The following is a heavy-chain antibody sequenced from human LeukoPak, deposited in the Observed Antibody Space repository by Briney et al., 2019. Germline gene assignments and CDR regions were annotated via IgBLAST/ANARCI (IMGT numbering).Heavy chain of an antibody. J-gene: IGHJ3*02. Sequence: PGGSLRLSCAASGFTVSSNYMSWVRQAPGKGLEWVSVIYSGGSTYYADSVKGRFTISRDNSKNTLYLQVNSLRAEDTAVYYCARGRGNGDYDYDAFDIWGQGTMVTVSS. V-gene: IGHV3-66*02. CDR1: GFTVSSNY. D-gene: IGHD4-17*01. CDR3: ARGRGNGDYDYDAFDI. CDR2: IYSGGST.